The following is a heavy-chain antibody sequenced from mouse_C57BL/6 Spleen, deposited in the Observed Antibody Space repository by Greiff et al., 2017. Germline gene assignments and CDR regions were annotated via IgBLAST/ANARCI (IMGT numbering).Heavy chain of an antibody. CDR3: AREPYGSYWYFDV. J-gene: IGHJ1*03. CDR1: GYSITSGYD. CDR2: ISYSGST. V-gene: IGHV3-1*01. D-gene: IGHD1-1*01. Sequence: EVMLVESGPGMVKPSQSLSLTCTVTGYSITSGYDWHWIRHFPGNKLEWMGYISYSGSTNYNPSLKSRISITHDTSKNHFFLKLNSVTTEDTATYYCAREPYGSYWYFDVWGTGTTVTVSS.